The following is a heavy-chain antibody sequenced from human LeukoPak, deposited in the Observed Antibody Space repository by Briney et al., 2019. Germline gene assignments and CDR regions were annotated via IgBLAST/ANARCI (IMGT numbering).Heavy chain of an antibody. J-gene: IGHJ5*02. V-gene: IGHV4-30-2*01. CDR2: IYHTGST. CDR1: GSSISSGTYS. CDR3: ARGDGSGSGRWFDP. D-gene: IGHD3-10*01. Sequence: SETLSLTCTVSGSSISSGTYSWSWIRQPPGEGLEWIGYIYHTGSTYYNPSLKGRVTISVDRSKNQFSLNLNFVTAADTALYYCARGDGSGSGRWFDPWGQGTLITVSS.